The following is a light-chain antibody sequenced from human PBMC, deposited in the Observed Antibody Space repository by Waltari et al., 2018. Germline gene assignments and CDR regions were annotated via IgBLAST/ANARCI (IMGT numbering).Light chain of an antibody. CDR3: QQSYSTRWT. Sequence: DIQMTQSPSSLSASVGDRVTITCRTSQCLDIYLHWYQQKAGKAPRLLIYAATHLQNGVPSRFSGSGSETDFTLSSSSLQPEDFATYYCQQSYSTRWTFGQGTVVELK. CDR2: AAT. J-gene: IGKJ1*01. CDR1: QCLDIY. V-gene: IGKV1-39*01.